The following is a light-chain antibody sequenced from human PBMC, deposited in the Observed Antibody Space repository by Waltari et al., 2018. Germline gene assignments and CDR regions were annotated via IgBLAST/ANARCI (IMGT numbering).Light chain of an antibody. Sequence: QSALTQPASVSGSPGQAITISCTGTSSDVGDYHYVSWYQQYPGKAPKLMIYDVTRRPSGVSSRFAGSKSGNTASLTISGLQAEDEAEYYCSSYTGSSTWVFGGGTKLTVL. CDR2: DVT. V-gene: IGLV2-14*03. CDR1: SSDVGDYHY. CDR3: SSYTGSSTWV. J-gene: IGLJ3*02.